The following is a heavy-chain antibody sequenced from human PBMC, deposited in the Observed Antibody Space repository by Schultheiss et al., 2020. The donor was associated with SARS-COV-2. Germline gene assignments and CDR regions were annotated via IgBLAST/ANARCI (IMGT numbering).Heavy chain of an antibody. J-gene: IGHJ3*02. Sequence: GGSLRLSCAASGFTFSSYWMHWVRQAPGKGLVWVSRINSDGSSTSYADSVKGRFTISRDNAKNSLYLQMNSLRAEDTAVYYCARQCSSTSCFAAQDAFDIWGQGTMVTVSS. CDR1: GFTFSSYW. V-gene: IGHV3-74*01. CDR2: INSDGSST. D-gene: IGHD2-2*01. CDR3: ARQCSSTSCFAAQDAFDI.